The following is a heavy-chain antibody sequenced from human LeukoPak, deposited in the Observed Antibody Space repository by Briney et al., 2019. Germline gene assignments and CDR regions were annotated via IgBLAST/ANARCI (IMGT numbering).Heavy chain of an antibody. J-gene: IGHJ4*02. CDR1: GFTSSSYA. Sequence: GGSLRLSCAASGFTSSSYAMSWVRQAPGKGLEWVSAISGSGGSTYYADSVKGRFTISRDNSKNTLYLQMNSLRAEDTAVYYCANTYYYGSGSYHWGQGTLVTVSS. V-gene: IGHV3-23*01. CDR3: ANTYYYGSGSYH. CDR2: ISGSGGST. D-gene: IGHD3-10*01.